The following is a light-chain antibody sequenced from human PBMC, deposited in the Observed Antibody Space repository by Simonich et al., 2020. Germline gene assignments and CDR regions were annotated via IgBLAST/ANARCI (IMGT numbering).Light chain of an antibody. CDR2: ASS. V-gene: IGKV1-6*01. J-gene: IGKJ1*01. Sequence: AIQMTQSPSSLSASVGDRVTITCRASQGIRNDLGSYQQKPGKAPKLLINASSSLQSGVPSRFSGSGSGTDFTLTISSLQPEDFATYYCLQDYNYPWTFGQGTKVEIK. CDR3: LQDYNYPWT. CDR1: QGIRND.